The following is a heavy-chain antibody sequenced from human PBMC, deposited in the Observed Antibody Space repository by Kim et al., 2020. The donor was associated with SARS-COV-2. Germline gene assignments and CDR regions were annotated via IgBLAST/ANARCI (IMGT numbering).Heavy chain of an antibody. CDR1: GGSISSGGYY. J-gene: IGHJ4*02. Sequence: SETLSLTCTVSGGSISSGGYYWSWIRQHPGKGLEWIGYIYYSGSTYYNPSLKSRVTISVDTSKNQFSLKLSSVTAADTAVYYCAREAHDSSGDDYLDYWGQGTLVTVSS. CDR3: AREAHDSSGDDYLDY. D-gene: IGHD3-22*01. V-gene: IGHV4-31*03. CDR2: IYYSGST.